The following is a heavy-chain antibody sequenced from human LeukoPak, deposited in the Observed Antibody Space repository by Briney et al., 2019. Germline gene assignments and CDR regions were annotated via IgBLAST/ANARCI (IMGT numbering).Heavy chain of an antibody. CDR1: GLTFSSYA. Sequence: GGSLRLSCAASGLTFSSYAMTWVRQAPGKGLEWVSTIRATVGSTYYADSVKGRFTISRDNSKNTVYLQMNSLRAEDTAVYYCAKGGYTSYFDYWGQGALVTVSS. D-gene: IGHD6-13*01. J-gene: IGHJ4*02. V-gene: IGHV3-23*01. CDR3: AKGGYTSYFDY. CDR2: IRATVGST.